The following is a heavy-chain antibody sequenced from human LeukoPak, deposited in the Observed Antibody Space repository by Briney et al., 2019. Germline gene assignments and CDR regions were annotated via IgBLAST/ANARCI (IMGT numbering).Heavy chain of an antibody. J-gene: IGHJ4*02. Sequence: PGGCLRLSCAASGFTLTNYAMTWLRQAPGKGLEWVSTISGSGGNTYYADSVKGRLTIFRDNSKNTLYLQMNSLRAEDTAVYYCAKGLGTAMGKFDYWGQGTLLTVSS. CDR3: AKGLGTAMGKFDY. CDR1: GFTLTNYA. CDR2: ISGSGGNT. V-gene: IGHV3-23*01. D-gene: IGHD5-18*01.